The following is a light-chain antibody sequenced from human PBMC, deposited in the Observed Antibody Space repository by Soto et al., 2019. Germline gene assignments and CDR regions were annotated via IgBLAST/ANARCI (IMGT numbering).Light chain of an antibody. CDR2: GNN. V-gene: IGLV1-40*01. CDR3: QSFDSSLNGWV. CDR1: SSNSGAGYD. J-gene: IGLJ3*02. Sequence: QSVLTQPPSVSGAPGQRVTISCTGSSSNSGAGYDVHWYQQLPGTAPKLLIYGNNNRPSGVPDRFSGSKSGSSASLAITGLQAEDEADYYCQSFDSSLNGWVFGGGTKLTVL.